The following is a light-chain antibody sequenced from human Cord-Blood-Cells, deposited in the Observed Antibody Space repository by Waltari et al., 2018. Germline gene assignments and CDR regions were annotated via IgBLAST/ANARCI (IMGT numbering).Light chain of an antibody. CDR2: PAS. Sequence: DIQLTQSPSFLSASVGDRVTITFRASQGISSYLACYQQKPGKDPKLLIYPASTLQSGVPSRFSGSGSGTEFTLTISSLQPEDFATYYCQQLNSYPRTFGGGTKVEVK. J-gene: IGKJ4*01. CDR1: QGISSY. CDR3: QQLNSYPRT. V-gene: IGKV1-9*01.